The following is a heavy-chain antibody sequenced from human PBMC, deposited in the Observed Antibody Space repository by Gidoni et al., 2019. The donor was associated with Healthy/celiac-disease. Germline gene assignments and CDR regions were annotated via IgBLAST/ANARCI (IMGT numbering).Heavy chain of an antibody. CDR1: GFTFSSYA. D-gene: IGHD5-12*01. CDR3: ARGGSDGYNYGFDY. CDR2: ISYDGSNK. V-gene: IGHV3-30-3*01. J-gene: IGHJ4*02. Sequence: QVQLVESGGGVVQPGRSLRLSCAASGFTFSSYARHWVRQAPGKGLEWVAVISYDGSNKYYADSVKGRFTISRDNSKNTLYLQMNSLRAEDTAVYYCARGGSDGYNYGFDYWGQGTLVTVSS.